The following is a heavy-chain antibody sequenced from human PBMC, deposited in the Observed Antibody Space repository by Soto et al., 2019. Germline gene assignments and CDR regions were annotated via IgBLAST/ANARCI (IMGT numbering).Heavy chain of an antibody. CDR3: ARDANDCSSTSCYLERFDP. D-gene: IGHD2-2*01. Sequence: GASVKVSCKASGYTFTGYYMHWVRQAPGQGLEWMGWINPNSGGTNYAQKFQGWVTMTRDTSISTAYMELSRLRSDDTAVYYCARDANDCSSTSCYLERFDPWGQGTLVTVSS. CDR2: INPNSGGT. J-gene: IGHJ5*02. V-gene: IGHV1-2*04. CDR1: GYTFTGYY.